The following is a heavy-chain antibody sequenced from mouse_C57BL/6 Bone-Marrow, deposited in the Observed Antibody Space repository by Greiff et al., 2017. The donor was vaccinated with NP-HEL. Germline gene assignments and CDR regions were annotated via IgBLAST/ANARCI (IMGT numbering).Heavy chain of an antibody. J-gene: IGHJ3*01. CDR3: ARGAY. V-gene: IGHV1-80*01. CDR1: GYEFSNYW. CDR2: IYPGDGAT. Sequence: QVQLQQSGAELVKPGASVKISCKASGYEFSNYWMNWVKQRPGKGLEWIGQIYPGDGATNYNGKFKDKATLTADKSSSTAYMQLSRLTSEDAAVYFCARGAYWGQGTLVTVSA.